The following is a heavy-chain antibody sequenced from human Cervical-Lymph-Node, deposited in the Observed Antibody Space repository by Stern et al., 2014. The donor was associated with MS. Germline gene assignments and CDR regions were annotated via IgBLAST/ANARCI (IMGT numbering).Heavy chain of an antibody. CDR2: IYYSGST. D-gene: IGHD2-15*01. J-gene: IGHJ5*02. V-gene: IGHV4-59*01. CDR3: ARGCSGGSCLLDP. CDR1: GGSISSYY. Sequence: VQLLESGPGLVKPSETLSLTCTVSGGSISSYYWSWIRQPPGKGLEWIGYIYYSGSTNYNPSLKSRVTISVDTSKNQFSLKLSSVTAADTAVYYCARGCSGGSCLLDPWGQGTLVTVSS.